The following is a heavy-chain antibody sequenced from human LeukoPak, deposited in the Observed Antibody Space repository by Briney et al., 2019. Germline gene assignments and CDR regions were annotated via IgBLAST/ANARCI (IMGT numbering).Heavy chain of an antibody. CDR1: GYTFTANY. V-gene: IGHV1-2*02. CDR3: ARGSGTSWFDY. J-gene: IGHJ4*02. Sequence: ASVKVSCKASGYTFTANYMHWVRQAPGQGLEWMGWINPRSGGANYGEKFRGRVTMTRDTSITTAYMELSSLRFDDTAVYYCARGSGTSWFDYWGQGTLVTVSS. D-gene: IGHD2-2*01. CDR2: INPRSGGA.